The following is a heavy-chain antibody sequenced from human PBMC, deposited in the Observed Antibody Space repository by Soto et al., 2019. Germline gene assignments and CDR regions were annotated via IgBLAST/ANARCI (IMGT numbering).Heavy chain of an antibody. V-gene: IGHV4-59*01. CDR3: ARVCDFWSGYSFDY. D-gene: IGHD3-3*01. CDR2: IYYSGST. J-gene: IGHJ4*02. Sequence: PSETLSLTCTVSGGSISSYYWSWIRQPPGKGLEWIGYIYYSGSTNYNPSLKSRVTISVDTSKNQFSLKLSSVTAADTAVYYCARVCDFWSGYSFDYWGQGTLVTVSS. CDR1: GGSISSYY.